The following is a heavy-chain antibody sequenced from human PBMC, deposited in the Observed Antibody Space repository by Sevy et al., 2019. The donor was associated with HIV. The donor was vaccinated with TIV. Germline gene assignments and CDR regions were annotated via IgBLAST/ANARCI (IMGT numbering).Heavy chain of an antibody. CDR3: AREMVVVTAINDAFDI. V-gene: IGHV1-46*01. D-gene: IGHD2-21*02. CDR2: INPSGGST. J-gene: IGHJ3*02. Sequence: ASVKVSCKASGYTFTSYYMHWVRQAPGQGLEWMGIINPSGGSTSYAQKFQGRVTMTRDTSTSTVYMELSSLRSEDTAVYYCAREMVVVTAINDAFDIWGQGTMVTVSS. CDR1: GYTFTSYY.